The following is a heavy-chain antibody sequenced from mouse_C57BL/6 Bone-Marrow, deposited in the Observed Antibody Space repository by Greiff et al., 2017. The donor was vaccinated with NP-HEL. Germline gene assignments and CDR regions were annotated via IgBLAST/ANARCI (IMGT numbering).Heavy chain of an antibody. CDR1: GYTFTDYN. V-gene: IGHV1-18*01. D-gene: IGHD2-2*01. CDR3: ARGGYPYYYAMDY. J-gene: IGHJ4*01. CDR2: INPNNGGT. Sequence: VQLQQSGPELVKPGASVKIPCKASGYTFTDYNMDWVKQSHGKSLEWIGDINPNNGGTIYNQKFKGKATFTVDKSSSTAYMELRSLTSEDTAVYYCARGGYPYYYAMDYWGQGTSVTVSS.